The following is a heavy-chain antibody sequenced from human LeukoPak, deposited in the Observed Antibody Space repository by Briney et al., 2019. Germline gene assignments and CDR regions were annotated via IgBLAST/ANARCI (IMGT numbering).Heavy chain of an antibody. CDR2: IYPGDSDT. V-gene: IGHV5-51*01. J-gene: IGHJ5*02. CDR1: GYTFIGYY. CDR3: ARRISVTGTHWFDP. D-gene: IGHD6-19*01. Sequence: KVSCKASGYTFIGYYMHWVRQMPGKGLEWLGIIYPGDSDTRYSPSFQGQVTISADKSISTAYLQWSSLKASDTAMYYCARRISVTGTHWFDPWGQGTLVTVSS.